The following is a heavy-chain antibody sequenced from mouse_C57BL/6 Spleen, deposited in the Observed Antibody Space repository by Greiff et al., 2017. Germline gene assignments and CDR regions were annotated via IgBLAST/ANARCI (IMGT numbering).Heavy chain of an antibody. CDR3: AGYYGSSWGFAY. Sequence: EVKLMESGGGLVKPGGSLKLSCAASGFTFSSYAMSWVRQTPEQRLEWVATISDGGSYTYYPDNVKGRFPISRDNAKNNLYLQMSHLKSEDRAMYYCAGYYGSSWGFAYWGQGTLVTVSA. V-gene: IGHV5-4*03. J-gene: IGHJ3*01. D-gene: IGHD1-1*01. CDR1: GFTFSSYA. CDR2: ISDGGSYT.